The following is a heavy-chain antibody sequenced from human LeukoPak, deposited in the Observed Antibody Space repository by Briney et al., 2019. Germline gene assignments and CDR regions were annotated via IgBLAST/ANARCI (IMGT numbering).Heavy chain of an antibody. CDR3: AKDSYVSGRPLHTFDV. CDR2: MSGDGAST. V-gene: IGHV3-23*01. Sequence: GGSLRLSCAASGSTFAIHAMTWVRQAPGKGLEWVSGMSGDGASTHYAESVKGQFTISRDNSQNTLFLQMNSLRVEDTAIYYCAKDSYVSGRPLHTFDVWGQGTMVTVSS. CDR1: GSTFAIHA. D-gene: IGHD3-10*01. J-gene: IGHJ3*01.